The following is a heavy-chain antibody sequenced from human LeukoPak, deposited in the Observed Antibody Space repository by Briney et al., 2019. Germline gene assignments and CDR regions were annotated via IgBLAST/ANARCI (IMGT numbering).Heavy chain of an antibody. J-gene: IGHJ3*02. D-gene: IGHD3-22*01. CDR1: GVSFSGYD. V-gene: IGHV4-34*01. CDR3: ARSPYYYDSSGTAFDI. CDR2: IYHSGST. Sequence: MTSETLSLTCAVSGVSFSGYDWSWIRQPPGKGLEWIGEIYHSGSTNYNPSLKNRVTISVDKSKNQFSLKLSSVTAADTAVYYCARSPYYYDSSGTAFDIWGQGTMVTVSS.